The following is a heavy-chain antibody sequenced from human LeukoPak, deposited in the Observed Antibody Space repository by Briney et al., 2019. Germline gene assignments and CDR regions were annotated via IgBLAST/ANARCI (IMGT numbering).Heavy chain of an antibody. J-gene: IGHJ4*02. CDR2: IYYRGIT. Sequence: ASETLSLTCTVSGGSISSYYWSWIRQPPGKGLEWIGYIYYRGITNYNPSLKSRVTISVDTSKNQFSLRLSSVTAADTAVYYCARDRGCSGGSCYYDYWGQGTLVTVSS. V-gene: IGHV4-59*01. D-gene: IGHD2-15*01. CDR1: GGSISSYY. CDR3: ARDRGCSGGSCYYDY.